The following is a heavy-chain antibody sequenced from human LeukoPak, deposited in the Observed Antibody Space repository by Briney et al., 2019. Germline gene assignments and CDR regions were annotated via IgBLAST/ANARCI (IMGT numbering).Heavy chain of an antibody. Sequence: GGSLRLSCAASGFTFSNAWMSWVRQAPGKGLEWVGRIKSKTDGGTTDNAAPVKGRFTISRDDSKNTLYLQMNSLKTEYTAVYYCTKLAAAGPYYYYGMDVWGQGTTVTVSS. D-gene: IGHD6-13*01. J-gene: IGHJ6*02. CDR1: GFTFSNAW. CDR3: TKLAAAGPYYYYGMDV. V-gene: IGHV3-15*01. CDR2: IKSKTDGGTT.